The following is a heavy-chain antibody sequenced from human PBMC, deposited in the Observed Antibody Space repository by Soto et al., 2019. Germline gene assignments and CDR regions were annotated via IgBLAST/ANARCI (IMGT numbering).Heavy chain of an antibody. CDR2: INHSGST. Sequence: SETLSLTCAVYGGSFSGYYWSWIRQPPGKGLEWIGEINHSGSTNYNPSLKSRVTISVDTSKNQFSLKLSSVTAADTAVYYCARTTKLELTDYWGQGTLVTVPS. D-gene: IGHD1-7*01. CDR3: ARTTKLELTDY. CDR1: GGSFSGYY. J-gene: IGHJ4*02. V-gene: IGHV4-34*01.